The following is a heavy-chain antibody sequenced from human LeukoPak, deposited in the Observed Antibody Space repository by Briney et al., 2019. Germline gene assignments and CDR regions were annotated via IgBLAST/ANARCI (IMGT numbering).Heavy chain of an antibody. CDR2: IKQDGSEK. D-gene: IGHD5-18*01. Sequence: HTGGSLRLSCAASGFTFSSYWMSWVRQAPGKGLEWVANIKQDGSEKYYVDSVKGRFTISRDNAKNSLYLQMNSLRAEDTAVYYCARGRKYTSGYRVTELGSGYSDYWGQGTLVTVSS. V-gene: IGHV3-7*01. CDR3: ARGRKYTSGYRVTELGSGYSDY. CDR1: GFTFSSYW. J-gene: IGHJ4*02.